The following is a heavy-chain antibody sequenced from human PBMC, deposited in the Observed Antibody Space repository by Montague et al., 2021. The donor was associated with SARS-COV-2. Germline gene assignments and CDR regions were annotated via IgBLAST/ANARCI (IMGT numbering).Heavy chain of an antibody. V-gene: IGHV4-31*03. CDR1: GGSISSGSYY. Sequence: TLSLTCNVSGGSISSGSYYWSWIRQHPGKGLEWIGYIYYSGSSYYNPSLKSRVTISVDTSKNQFSLRLSSVTAADTAVYYCARARTSLIVVVNEFDYWGQGTLVTVSS. J-gene: IGHJ4*02. D-gene: IGHD2-21*01. CDR3: ARARTSLIVVVNEFDY. CDR2: IYYSGSS.